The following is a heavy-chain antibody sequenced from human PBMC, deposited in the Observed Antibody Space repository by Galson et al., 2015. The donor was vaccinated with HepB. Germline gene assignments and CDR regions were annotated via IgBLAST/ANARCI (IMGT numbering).Heavy chain of an antibody. V-gene: IGHV3-23*01. CDR2: ISGSGGST. CDR3: GAGYYYDGSEVFNWFDP. CDR1: GFTFSSYA. D-gene: IGHD3-22*01. J-gene: IGHJ5*02. Sequence: SLRLSCAASGFTFSSYAMSWVRQAPGKGLEWVSAISGSGGSTYYADSVKGRFTISRDNSKNTLYLQMNSLRAEDTAVYYCGAGYYYDGSEVFNWFDPWGQGTLVTVSS.